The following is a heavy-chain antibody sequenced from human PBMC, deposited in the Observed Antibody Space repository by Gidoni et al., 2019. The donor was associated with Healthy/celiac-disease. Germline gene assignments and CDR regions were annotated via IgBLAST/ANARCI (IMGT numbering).Heavy chain of an antibody. D-gene: IGHD3-10*01. V-gene: IGHV3-7*04. J-gene: IGHJ2*01. CDR1: GFTFSSYW. CDR2: IKQDGSGK. Sequence: EVQLVESGGGLVQPGGSLRLSCAASGFTFSSYWMSWVRQAPGKGLEWVANIKQDGSGKYYVDSVKGRFTISRDNAKNSLYLQMNSLRAEDTAVYYCARDSWFGELLSLAWYFDLWGRGTLVTVSS. CDR3: ARDSWFGELLSLAWYFDL.